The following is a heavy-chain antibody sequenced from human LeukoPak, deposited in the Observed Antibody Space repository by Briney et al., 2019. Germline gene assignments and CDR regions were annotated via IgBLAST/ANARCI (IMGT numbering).Heavy chain of an antibody. CDR2: IYYSGST. D-gene: IGHD3-22*01. V-gene: IGHV4-59*01. CDR1: GFTFSDYY. CDR3: ARGDYYDSSGSNFDH. J-gene: IGHJ4*02. Sequence: GSLRLSCEASGFTFSDYYLSWIRQAPGKGLEWIGYIYYSGSTNYNPSLKSRVTISVDTSKNQFSLKLSSVTAADTAVYYCARGDYYDSSGSNFDHWGQGTLVTVSS.